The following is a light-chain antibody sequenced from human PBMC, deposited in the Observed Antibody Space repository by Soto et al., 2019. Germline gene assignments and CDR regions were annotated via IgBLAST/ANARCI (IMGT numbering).Light chain of an antibody. CDR2: RNR. CDR3: QVWDSTTV. Sequence: SYELTQPLSVSVALGQTARITCGGNNIGRKDVHWYQQRPGQAPSLVIYRNRSRPSGVPERFSASNSGNTATLTISRAQAGDEADYYCQVWDSTTVFGGGTKVTVL. V-gene: IGLV3-9*01. CDR1: NIGRKD. J-gene: IGLJ3*02.